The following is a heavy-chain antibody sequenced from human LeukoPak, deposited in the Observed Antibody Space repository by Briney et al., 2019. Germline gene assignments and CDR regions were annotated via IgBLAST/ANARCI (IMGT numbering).Heavy chain of an antibody. CDR3: ASQQGVVTASFDY. CDR2: INPSGGST. J-gene: IGHJ4*02. V-gene: IGHV1-46*01. D-gene: IGHD2-21*02. CDR1: GYTFTSYY. Sequence: GASVKVSCKASGYTFTSYYMHWVRQAPGQGLEWMGIINPSGGSTSYAQKFQGRVTTTRDTSTSTVYMELSSLRSEDTAVYYCASQQGVVTASFDYWGQVSLLTVSS.